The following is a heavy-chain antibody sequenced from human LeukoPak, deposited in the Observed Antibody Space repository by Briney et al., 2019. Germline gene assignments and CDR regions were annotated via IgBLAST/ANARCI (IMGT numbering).Heavy chain of an antibody. V-gene: IGHV3-11*01. Sequence: PGGSLRLSCAASGFTFSDYYMSWIRQAPGKGLEWVSYISSSGSTIYYADSVKGRFTISRDNAKNSLYLQMNSLRAEDTAVYYCAKDQIAARPDWFDPWGQGTLVTVSS. J-gene: IGHJ5*02. CDR1: GFTFSDYY. CDR3: AKDQIAARPDWFDP. CDR2: ISSSGSTI. D-gene: IGHD6-6*01.